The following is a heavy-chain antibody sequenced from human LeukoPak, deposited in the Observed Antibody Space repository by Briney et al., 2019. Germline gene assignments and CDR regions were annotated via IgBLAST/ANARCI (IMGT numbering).Heavy chain of an antibody. D-gene: IGHD1-26*01. J-gene: IGHJ3*02. CDR2: INFDGSGT. CDR1: GFTISDYW. Sequence: PGGSLTLSCAASGFTISDYWMHWVRPVPGTGLVWVSGINFDGSGTFYADSVKGRFTISRDNAKNTAHLQMNSLRAEDTAVYYCARGSVGGAFDIWGQGTMVTVSS. V-gene: IGHV3-74*01. CDR3: ARGSVGGAFDI.